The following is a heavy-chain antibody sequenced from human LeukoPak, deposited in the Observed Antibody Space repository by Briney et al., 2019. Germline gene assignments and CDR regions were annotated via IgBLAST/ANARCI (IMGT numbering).Heavy chain of an antibody. Sequence: GGSLRLSCAGSGFTFSKHDMHWVRQATRRGLEWVSDITSGGDTHYQGSVKGRFTISRDNAKNSFYLEMNSLRVGDTAVYYCVRGGPLAGLAFDVWGRGTLVTVS. V-gene: IGHV3-13*04. CDR3: VRGGPLAGLAFDV. CDR2: ITSGGDT. CDR1: GFTFSKHD. D-gene: IGHD6-19*01. J-gene: IGHJ3*01.